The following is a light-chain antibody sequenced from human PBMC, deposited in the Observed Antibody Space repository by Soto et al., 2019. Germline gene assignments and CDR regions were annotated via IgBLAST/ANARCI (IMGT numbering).Light chain of an antibody. J-gene: IGKJ1*01. CDR3: QQYGNSPRT. CDR1: QTINRSF. Sequence: EIVLTQSPGTLSLSPGERVSLSCRASQTINRSFLAWYQQKPGQAPRLLIYGASSRATGVPDRFSGSGSGTDFTLIISRLEPGDFAVYYCQQYGNSPRTFGQGTKVEIK. CDR2: GAS. V-gene: IGKV3-20*01.